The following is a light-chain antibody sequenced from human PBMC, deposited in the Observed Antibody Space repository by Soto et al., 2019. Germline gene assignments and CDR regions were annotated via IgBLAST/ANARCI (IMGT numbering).Light chain of an antibody. J-gene: IGLJ1*01. Sequence: QYVLAQPRSVCGSPGQLLAISCTGTSSDVDDYRYVSWYQQYPGKAPKLVIYDGNKRPSGVPDRFSGSNSGNTASLTISGLQAEDEADYYCCSYVTTPEIFGTGTK. CDR2: DGN. CDR1: SSDVDDYRY. V-gene: IGLV2-11*01. CDR3: CSYVTTPEI.